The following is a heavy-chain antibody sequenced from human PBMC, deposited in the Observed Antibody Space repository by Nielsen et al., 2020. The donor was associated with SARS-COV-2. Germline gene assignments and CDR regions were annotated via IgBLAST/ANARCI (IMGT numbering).Heavy chain of an antibody. Sequence: ASVKVSCKASGYTFTSYYMHWVRQAPGQGLEWMGIINPSGGSTSYAQKLQGRVTMTTDTSTSTAYMELRSLRSDDTAVYYCAREVGYCSSTSCYRSPYYYYGMDVWGQGTTVTVSS. V-gene: IGHV1-46*01. D-gene: IGHD2-2*02. CDR2: INPSGGST. CDR1: GYTFTSYY. J-gene: IGHJ6*02. CDR3: AREVGYCSSTSCYRSPYYYYGMDV.